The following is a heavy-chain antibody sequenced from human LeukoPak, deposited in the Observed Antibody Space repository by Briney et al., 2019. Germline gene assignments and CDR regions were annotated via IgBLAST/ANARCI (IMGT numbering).Heavy chain of an antibody. CDR2: ISDSGHST. V-gene: IGHV3-23*01. D-gene: IGHD3-10*01. J-gene: IGHJ4*02. Sequence: GGSLRLSCAASGFIFSSYSMSWVRQAPGEGLEWVSAISDSGHSTYHADSVKGRFTISRDNSKNTVYLQMDSLRTEDTAVYFCAKGSAAVRPYYFDNWGQGTLVTVSS. CDR1: GFIFSSYS. CDR3: AKGSAAVRPYYFDN.